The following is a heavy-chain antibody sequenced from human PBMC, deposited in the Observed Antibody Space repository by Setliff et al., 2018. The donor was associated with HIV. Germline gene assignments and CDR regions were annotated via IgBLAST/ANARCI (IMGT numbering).Heavy chain of an antibody. CDR1: GDSISSGGYY. V-gene: IGHV4-31*03. CDR2: IYDSGNT. J-gene: IGHJ4*02. CDR3: ARLDCSSSSGFVDY. D-gene: IGHD2-2*01. Sequence: SETLSLTCSVSGDSISSGGYYWSWIRQHPGKGLEWIGYIYDSGNTYYNPSLKSRITISVDTSKNQFSLKLSSVTAADTAVYYCARLDCSSSSGFVDYWGQGTLVTVSS.